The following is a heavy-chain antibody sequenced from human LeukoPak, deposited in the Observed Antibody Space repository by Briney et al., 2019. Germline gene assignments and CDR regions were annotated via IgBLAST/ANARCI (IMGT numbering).Heavy chain of an antibody. CDR1: GDPISRSDW. CDR2: IYYSGRI. V-gene: IGHV4-28*05. Sequence: SETLSLTCAVSGDPISRSDWWAWIRQPPGKGLEWLGNIYYSGRIYHNPSLQTRVIMSVDSSKNQFSLRLGSVTAMDTAVYYCAKTRSGTYYGDSFDIWGQGILVIVSS. D-gene: IGHD1-26*01. J-gene: IGHJ3*02. CDR3: AKTRSGTYYGDSFDI.